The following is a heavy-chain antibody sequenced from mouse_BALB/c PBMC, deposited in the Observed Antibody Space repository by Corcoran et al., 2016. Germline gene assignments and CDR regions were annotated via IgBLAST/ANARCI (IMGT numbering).Heavy chain of an antibody. CDR1: GYTFTDYN. J-gene: IGHJ3*01. CDR2: IIPKSGGS. CDR3: SRRIAVTGFTY. Sequence: EVLLQQSGPELVKPGASVKILCKASGYTFTDYNMDWVKLSHGKSLEWIGDIIPKSGGSLYNQKFRGKATLTVDKSSSTAYMELRSLTSEDTAVYFCSRRIAVTGFTYWGQGTLVTVSA. V-gene: IGHV1-18*01. D-gene: IGHD2-12*01.